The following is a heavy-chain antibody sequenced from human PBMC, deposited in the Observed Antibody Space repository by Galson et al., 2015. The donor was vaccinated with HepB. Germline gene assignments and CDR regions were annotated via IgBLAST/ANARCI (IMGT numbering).Heavy chain of an antibody. CDR3: ARCGSYWHYYYGMDV. V-gene: IGHV5-51*03. CDR1: GYSFTSYW. Sequence: QSGAEVKKPGESLKISCKGSGYSFTSYWIGWVRQMPGKGLEWMGIIYPGDSDTRYSPSFQGQVTISADKSISTAYLQWSSLKASDTAMYYCARCGSYWHYYYGMDVWGQGTTVTVSS. CDR2: IYPGDSDT. J-gene: IGHJ6*02. D-gene: IGHD1-26*01.